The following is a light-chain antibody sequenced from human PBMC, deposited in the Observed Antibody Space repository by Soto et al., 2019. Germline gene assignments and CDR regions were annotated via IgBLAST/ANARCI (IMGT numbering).Light chain of an antibody. CDR2: GAS. CDR3: QQYGSSPPKT. CDR1: QSVSSSY. J-gene: IGKJ1*01. V-gene: IGKV3-20*01. Sequence: EIVLTQSPGTLSLSPWEGATLSCRASQSVSSSYLAWYQQKPGQAPRLLIYGASSRATGIPDRFSGSGSGTDFTLTISRLEPEDFAVYYCQQYGSSPPKTFGQGTKVDIK.